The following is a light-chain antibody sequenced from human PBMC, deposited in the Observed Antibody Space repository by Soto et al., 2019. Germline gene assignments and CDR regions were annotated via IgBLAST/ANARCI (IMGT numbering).Light chain of an antibody. Sequence: DVVLTQSPLALAVTLGQPASISCSSIQSLEYSDGNSYLNWFQQRPGQSPQLLIYEVSTRVSGVPDRFSGSGSGTDFTLEISRVETDDVGIYYCMQSTQLPPTFGQGTRLE. CDR1: QSLEYSDGNSY. CDR3: MQSTQLPPT. J-gene: IGKJ5*01. CDR2: EVS. V-gene: IGKV2-30*01.